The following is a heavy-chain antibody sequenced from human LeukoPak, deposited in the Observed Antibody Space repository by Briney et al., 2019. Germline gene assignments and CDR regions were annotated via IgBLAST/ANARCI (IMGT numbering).Heavy chain of an antibody. CDR1: GISFSSYW. Sequence: GGSLILFCVASGISFSSYWMAWVRQAPGKGLEWVANIKYDGTHKFYADSVKGRFTISRDNAKNSLFLEMNSLRADDTAVYFCASSHDSSGNDWGQGTLVTVSS. D-gene: IGHD3-22*01. CDR3: ASSHDSSGND. CDR2: IKYDGTHK. J-gene: IGHJ4*02. V-gene: IGHV3-7*01.